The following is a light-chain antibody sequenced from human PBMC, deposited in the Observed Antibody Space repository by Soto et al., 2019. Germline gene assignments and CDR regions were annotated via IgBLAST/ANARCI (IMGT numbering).Light chain of an antibody. CDR1: SGHSSYA. CDR2: INSDGSH. CDR3: QTGGTGPWV. V-gene: IGLV4-69*01. J-gene: IGLJ3*02. Sequence: QLVLTQSPSASASLGASVRLTCTLSSGHSSYAIAWHQQQPEKGPRYLMKINSDGSHRKGDGIPDRFSGSSSGAERYLTISSLQAEDEADYYCQTGGTGPWVFGGGTKLTVL.